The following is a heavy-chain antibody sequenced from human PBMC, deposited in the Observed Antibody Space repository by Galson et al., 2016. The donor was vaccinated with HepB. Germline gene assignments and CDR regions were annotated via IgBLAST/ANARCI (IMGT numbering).Heavy chain of an antibody. CDR1: GGFISSGASS. Sequence: SETLSLTCAVSGGFISSGASSWNWIRQPPGKGLEWIGYIYHSGDTYYNPSLKSRVAISADKSKNQFSLKLNSLTAADTAVYYCASLSPAIAAATWGQGTLVTVSS. V-gene: IGHV4-30-2*01. D-gene: IGHD6-13*01. J-gene: IGHJ5*02. CDR3: ASLSPAIAAAT. CDR2: IYHSGDT.